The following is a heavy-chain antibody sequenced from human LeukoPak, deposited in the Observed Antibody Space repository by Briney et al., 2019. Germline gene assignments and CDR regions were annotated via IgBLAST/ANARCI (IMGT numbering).Heavy chain of an antibody. V-gene: IGHV4-38-2*02. Sequence: SETLSLTCTVSGYSISTNYYWAWIRQSPGTGLEWIGSVYHNGETYYNPSLKSRVIISVDTSKNEFSLRLTSVTAADTAVYYCVTPRSWQLSDLAVWGKGTTVIVSS. CDR3: VTPRSWQLSDLAV. CDR2: VYHNGET. D-gene: IGHD1-26*01. CDR1: GYSISTNYY. J-gene: IGHJ6*04.